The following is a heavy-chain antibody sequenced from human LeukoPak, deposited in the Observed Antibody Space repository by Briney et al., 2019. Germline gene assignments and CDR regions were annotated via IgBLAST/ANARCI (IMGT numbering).Heavy chain of an antibody. D-gene: IGHD6-19*01. CDR2: IYYSGSP. CDR3: ARASSGWYGVDY. CDR1: GGSISSYY. Sequence: SSETLSLTCTVSGGSISSYYWSWIRQPPGKGLEWIGYIYYSGSPNYNPSLKSRVTISVDTSKNQFSLKLSSVTAADTAVYYCARASSGWYGVDYWGQGTLVTVSS. J-gene: IGHJ4*02. V-gene: IGHV4-59*01.